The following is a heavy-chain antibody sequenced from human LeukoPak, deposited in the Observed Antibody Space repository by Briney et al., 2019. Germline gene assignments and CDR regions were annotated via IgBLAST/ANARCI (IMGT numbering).Heavy chain of an antibody. CDR2: INHSGST. J-gene: IGHJ5*02. Sequence: KPSETLSLNCAVYGGSFSGYYWSWIRQPPGKGLEWIGEINHSGSTNYNPSLKSRVTISVDTSKNQFSLKLSSVTAADTAVYYCARSAITYSSSENWFDPWGQGTLVTVSS. D-gene: IGHD6-6*01. CDR3: ARSAITYSSSENWFDP. V-gene: IGHV4-34*01. CDR1: GGSFSGYY.